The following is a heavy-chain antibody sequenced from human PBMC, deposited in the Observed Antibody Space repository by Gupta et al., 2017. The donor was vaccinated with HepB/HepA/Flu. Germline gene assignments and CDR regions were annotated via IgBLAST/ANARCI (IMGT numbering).Heavy chain of an antibody. Sequence: EVQLVQSGAEVKKPGESLKLSCKGSGYSFTSYWIGWVRQMPGKGLEWMGIIYPGDSDTRYSPSFQGQVTISADKSISTAYLQWSSLKASDTAMYYCAIRGYCSSTSCYGYDAFDIWGQGTMVTVSS. D-gene: IGHD2-2*03. CDR2: IYPGDSDT. V-gene: IGHV5-51*01. J-gene: IGHJ3*02. CDR1: GYSFTSYW. CDR3: AIRGYCSSTSCYGYDAFDI.